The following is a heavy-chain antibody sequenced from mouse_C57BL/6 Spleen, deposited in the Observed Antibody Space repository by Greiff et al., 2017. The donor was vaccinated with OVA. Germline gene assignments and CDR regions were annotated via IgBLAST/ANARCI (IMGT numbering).Heavy chain of an antibody. CDR2: IWSGGST. CDR1: GFSLTSYG. V-gene: IGHV2-2*01. Sequence: VHLVESGPGLVQPSQSLSITCTVSGFSLTSYGVHWVRQSPGKGLEWLGVIWSGGSTDYNAAFISRLSISKDNSKSQVFFKMNSLQADDTAIYYCATSYDYDERGYAMDYWGQGTSVTVSS. CDR3: ATSYDYDERGYAMDY. J-gene: IGHJ4*01. D-gene: IGHD2-4*01.